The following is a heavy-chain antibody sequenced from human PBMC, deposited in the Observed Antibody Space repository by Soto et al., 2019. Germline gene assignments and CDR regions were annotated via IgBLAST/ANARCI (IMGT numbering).Heavy chain of an antibody. J-gene: IGHJ6*03. CDR1: GDSVTSHY. Sequence: SETLSLTCSFSGDSVTSHYLTWIRQSPEKGLEWIGYIYYSGSTNYNPSLKSRVTISVDTSKNQFSLKLSSVTAADTAVYYCARLGYSSSKARYYYYYMDVWGKGTTVTVSS. CDR3: ARLGYSSSKARYYYYYMDV. V-gene: IGHV4-59*08. D-gene: IGHD2-15*01. CDR2: IYYSGST.